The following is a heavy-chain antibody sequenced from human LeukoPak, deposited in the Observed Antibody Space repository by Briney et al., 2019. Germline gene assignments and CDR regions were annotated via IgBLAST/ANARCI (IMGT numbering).Heavy chain of an antibody. J-gene: IGHJ3*02. D-gene: IGHD2-15*01. CDR1: GGTFSSYA. CDR3: ARELLGAFDI. V-gene: IGHV1-69*05. Sequence: GASVKVSCKASGGTFSSYAISWVRQAPGQGLEWMGGIIPIFGTANYAQKFQGRVTITTDESTSTAYMELSSLRSEDTAVYYCARELLGAFDIWGQGTMVTVSP. CDR2: IIPIFGTA.